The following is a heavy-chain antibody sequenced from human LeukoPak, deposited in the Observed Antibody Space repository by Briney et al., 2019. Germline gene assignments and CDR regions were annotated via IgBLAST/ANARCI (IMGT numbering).Heavy chain of an antibody. J-gene: IGHJ4*02. V-gene: IGHV4-39*01. CDR2: IYYSGST. CDR3: ARHSSPLNYFGY. D-gene: IGHD6-13*01. Sequence: SETLSLTCTVSGGSISSSSYYWGGVRQPPGKGLEWIGSIYYSGSTYYTPSLKSRVTISVDTSKNQFSLKLSSVTAADTAVYYCARHSSPLNYFGYWGQGTLVTVSS. CDR1: GGSISSSSYY.